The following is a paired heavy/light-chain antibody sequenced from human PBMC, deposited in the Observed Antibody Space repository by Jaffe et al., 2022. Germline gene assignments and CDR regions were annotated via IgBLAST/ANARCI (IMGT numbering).Heavy chain of an antibody. Sequence: EVQLVESGGGLVQPGGSLRLSCIASGFTFSLYTMHWVRQAPGTGLEYVSAITGNGDSIYYANSVKGRFTISRDNSKNTLYLQMGSLRPDDMAIYYCARERAGYYFDFWGQGTLVTVSS. V-gene: IGHV3-64*01. D-gene: IGHD6-19*01. CDR2: ITGNGDSI. J-gene: IGHJ4*02. CDR3: ARERAGYYFDF. CDR1: GFTFSLYT.
Light chain of an antibody. Sequence: EIVLTQSPDTLSLSPGERATLSCRASQSVSSSLAWYQQKPGQAPRLLIYDTSNRATGIPARFSGSGSGTDFTLTISSLEPEDFALYYCQQRSNWPLTFGGGTKVEIK. CDR1: QSVSSS. CDR2: DTS. J-gene: IGKJ4*01. V-gene: IGKV3-11*01. CDR3: QQRSNWPLT.